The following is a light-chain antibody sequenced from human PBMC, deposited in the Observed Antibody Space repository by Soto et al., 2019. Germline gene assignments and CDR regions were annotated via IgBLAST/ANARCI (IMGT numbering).Light chain of an antibody. CDR2: DAS. V-gene: IGKV1-33*01. Sequence: DIQMTQSPSSLSASVGDRLTLTCLASQDISDSLIWYQVKPGNAPQLLMFDASKLETGVPSRFSGSGSGKDFTFTISSLQPEDFATDYGQQYASLPLTVGGGTKVEIK. CDR3: QQYASLPLT. CDR1: QDISDS. J-gene: IGKJ4*01.